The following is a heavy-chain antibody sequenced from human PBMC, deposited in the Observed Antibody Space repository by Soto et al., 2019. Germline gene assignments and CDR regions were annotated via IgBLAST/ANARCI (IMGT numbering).Heavy chain of an antibody. V-gene: IGHV3-23*01. Sequence: EVQLLESGGGLVQPGGSLRLSYAASGFTVSSYAMSWVRQAPGKGLEWVSAISGSGGSTYYADSVKGRFTISRDKSKNTLYLQMNSLRAEDTAVYYCAKAGYSGYGDYYYYGMDVWGQGTTVTVSS. J-gene: IGHJ6*02. CDR2: ISGSGGST. D-gene: IGHD5-12*01. CDR1: GFTVSSYA. CDR3: AKAGYSGYGDYYYYGMDV.